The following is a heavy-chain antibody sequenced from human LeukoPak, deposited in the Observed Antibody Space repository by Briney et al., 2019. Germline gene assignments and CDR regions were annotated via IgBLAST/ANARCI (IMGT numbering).Heavy chain of an antibody. CDR1: GGSLSGYY. Sequence: SETLSLTCAVYGGSLSGYYWNWIRQPPGKGLEWIGEINHSGTIYYNPSLKSRVALSVDTSKNQFSLNVTSVAAADTALYYCARGFRRFDYWDQGALVTVSS. CDR3: ARGFRRFDY. CDR2: INHSGTI. D-gene: IGHD2/OR15-2a*01. J-gene: IGHJ4*02. V-gene: IGHV4-34*01.